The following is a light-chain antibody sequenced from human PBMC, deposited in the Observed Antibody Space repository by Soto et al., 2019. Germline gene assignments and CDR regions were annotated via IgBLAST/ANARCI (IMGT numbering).Light chain of an antibody. Sequence: DIQMTQSPSSLSASVGDRVTITCRASQGISNHLAWYQQKPGEVPKPLIYAASALQAGVPSRFSASGSATDFTLTISSLQPEDVETYYCQKYNRAPLTLGQGTRLEIK. V-gene: IGKV1-27*01. CDR3: QKYNRAPLT. CDR2: AAS. CDR1: QGISNH. J-gene: IGKJ5*01.